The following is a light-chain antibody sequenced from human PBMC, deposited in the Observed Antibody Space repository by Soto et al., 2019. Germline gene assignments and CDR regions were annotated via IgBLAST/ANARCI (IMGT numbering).Light chain of an antibody. CDR3: QQLGTSPLT. V-gene: IGKV3-20*01. Sequence: FVLTHSPGTLSFSPGEIATLSCRAMQTVRNNYLAWYQQKPGQAPRLLIYDASSRATGIPDRFSGGGSGTDFTLTISRLEPEDFAVYYCQQLGTSPLTFGQGTRLEIK. J-gene: IGKJ5*01. CDR2: DAS. CDR1: QTVRNNY.